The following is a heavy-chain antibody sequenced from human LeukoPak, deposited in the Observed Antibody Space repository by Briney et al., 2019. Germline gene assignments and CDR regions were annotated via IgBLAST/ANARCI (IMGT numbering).Heavy chain of an antibody. Sequence: GGSLRLSCAASGFTFSSYGMHWVRQAPGKGLEWVAVISYDGSNKYYADSVKGRFTISRDNSKNTLYLQMNSLRAEDTAVYYCARDPPVGYTGSPRDWGQGTLVTVSS. V-gene: IGHV3-30*03. CDR3: ARDPPVGYTGSPRD. CDR2: ISYDGSNK. CDR1: GFTFSSYG. D-gene: IGHD1-26*01. J-gene: IGHJ4*02.